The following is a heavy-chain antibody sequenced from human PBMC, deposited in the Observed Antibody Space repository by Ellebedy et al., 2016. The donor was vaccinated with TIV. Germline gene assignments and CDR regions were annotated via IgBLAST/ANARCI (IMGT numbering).Heavy chain of an antibody. CDR3: ASLDTTMVTINY. CDR2: ISRSATTI. V-gene: IGHV3-11*01. Sequence: PGGSLRLSCAATGFRFSDYYMGWIRQAPGMGLEWLSYISRSATTIYYADSVKGRFTISRDNANNSLYLQLSSLRAEDTAVYYCASLDTTMVTINYWGQGALVTVSS. D-gene: IGHD5-18*01. CDR1: GFRFSDYY. J-gene: IGHJ4*02.